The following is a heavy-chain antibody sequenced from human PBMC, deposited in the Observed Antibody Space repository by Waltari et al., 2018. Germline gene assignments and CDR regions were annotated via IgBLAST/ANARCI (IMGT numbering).Heavy chain of an antibody. D-gene: IGHD1-7*01. J-gene: IGHJ3*02. CDR3: ARELELKAFDI. Sequence: SSYGMHWVRQAPGKGLEWVAVICYDGSNKYYADSVKGRFTISRDNSKNTLYLQMNSLRAEDTAVYYCARELELKAFDIWGQGTMVTVSS. CDR1: SSYG. CDR2: ICYDGSNK. V-gene: IGHV3-33*01.